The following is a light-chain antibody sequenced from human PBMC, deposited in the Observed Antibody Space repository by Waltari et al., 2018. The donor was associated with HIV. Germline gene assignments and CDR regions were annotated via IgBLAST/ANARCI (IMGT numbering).Light chain of an antibody. Sequence: QSVLTQPPSASGTPGQRATISCSGSSPNIGSNTVNWYQQLPGTAPKLLMYSNNQRPSGVPDRFSGSKSGTSASLAISGLQSEDDADYYCSVWDDSLNGRVFGTGTKVTVL. V-gene: IGLV1-44*01. J-gene: IGLJ1*01. CDR3: SVWDDSLNGRV. CDR1: SPNIGSNT. CDR2: SNN.